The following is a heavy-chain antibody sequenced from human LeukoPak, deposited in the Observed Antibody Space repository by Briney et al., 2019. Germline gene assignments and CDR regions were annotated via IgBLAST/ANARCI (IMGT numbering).Heavy chain of an antibody. CDR1: GFTFTSYT. D-gene: IGHD4-23*01. CDR3: ARGRGGSYGGNSGHFDY. CDR2: ISGSGGTT. V-gene: IGHV3-23*01. Sequence: GRSLRLSCAASGFTFTSYTMSWVRQAPGKGLAWVSAISGSGGTTYYVDSVKGRFTISRDNSKNMLYLQMNSLRAEDTAVYYCARGRGGSYGGNSGHFDYWGQGTLVTVSS. J-gene: IGHJ4*02.